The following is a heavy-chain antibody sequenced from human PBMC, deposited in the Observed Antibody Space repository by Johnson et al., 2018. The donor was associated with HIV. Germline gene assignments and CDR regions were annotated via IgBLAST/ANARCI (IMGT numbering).Heavy chain of an antibody. Sequence: VQVVESGGDWVQPGGSLRLSCSTSGFIFHNYGMHWVRQAPGKGLEWVAFVHSDGNKKYYGDSVKGRFIISRDNSKNIVYLHINSLRLEDTAVYYCAKGEAQEGWIQLLLYAFDCWGHGTMVTVSS. CDR2: VHSDGNKK. D-gene: IGHD5-24*01. CDR3: AKGEAQEGWIQLLLYAFDC. CDR1: GFIFHNYG. J-gene: IGHJ3*01. V-gene: IGHV3-30*02.